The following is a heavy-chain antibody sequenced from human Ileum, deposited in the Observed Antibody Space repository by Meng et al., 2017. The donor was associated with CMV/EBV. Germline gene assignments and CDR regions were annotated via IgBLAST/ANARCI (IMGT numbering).Heavy chain of an antibody. D-gene: IGHD2-21*01. CDR2: IKEDGSEK. J-gene: IGHJ4*02. CDR1: GFTFSNYW. CDR3: ARDWGRGTSCDGDCLSY. Sequence: GESLKISCAASGFTFSNYWMTWLRQAPGRGLELVAHIKEDGSEKYFVGSVKGRFTISRDNAKNSLYLQMNSLRADDTAIYYCARDWGRGTSCDGDCLSYWGQGTLVTVSS. V-gene: IGHV3-7*01.